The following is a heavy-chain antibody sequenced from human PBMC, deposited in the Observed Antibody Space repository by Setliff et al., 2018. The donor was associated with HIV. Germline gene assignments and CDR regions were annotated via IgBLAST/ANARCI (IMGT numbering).Heavy chain of an antibody. V-gene: IGHV4-34*01. CDR2: INHSGST. D-gene: IGHD3-16*01. CDR3: ARGRAYTGSWFRPFYLDF. CDR1: GGSFSAYH. J-gene: IGHJ4*02. Sequence: SETLSLTCAVYGGSFSAYHWSWIRQTPGKGLEWLGEINHSGSTAYNLALESRVSMSIDTSKNQFSLKLTSVTAADTAIYYFARGRAYTGSWFRPFYLDFWGQGNLVTVSS.